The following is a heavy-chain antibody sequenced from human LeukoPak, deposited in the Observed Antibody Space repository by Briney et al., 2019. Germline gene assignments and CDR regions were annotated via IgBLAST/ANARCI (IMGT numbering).Heavy chain of an antibody. V-gene: IGHV1-18*01. D-gene: IGHD3-16*01. CDR3: ARDEPLDVWGSYEYFDY. J-gene: IGHJ4*02. CDR1: GYTFTNYG. CDR2: ISAYNGNT. Sequence: ASVKVSCKASGYTFTNYGISWVRQAPGQGLEWMGWISAYNGNTNYAQKLQGRVTMTTDTSTSTAYMELRSLRSDDTAVYYCARDEPLDVWGSYEYFDYWGQGTLVTVSS.